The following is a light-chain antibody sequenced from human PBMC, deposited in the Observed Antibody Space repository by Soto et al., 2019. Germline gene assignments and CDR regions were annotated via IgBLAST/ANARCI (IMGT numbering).Light chain of an antibody. J-gene: IGKJ2*01. Sequence: EIVLTQSAGTLSLSPGERATLSCGASQSLSSNSLAWYQQKPGQAPRLLIYGASSRATGIPDRFSGSGSGTDFTLTISRLEPKDFAVYYCQQYGTSPYTFGQGTKLEIK. CDR3: QQYGTSPYT. V-gene: IGKV3-20*01. CDR2: GAS. CDR1: QSLSSNS.